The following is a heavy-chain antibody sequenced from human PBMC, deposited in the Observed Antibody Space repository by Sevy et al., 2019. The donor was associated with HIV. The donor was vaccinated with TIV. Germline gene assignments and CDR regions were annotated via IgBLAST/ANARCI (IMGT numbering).Heavy chain of an antibody. CDR3: ARERQLVLDY. J-gene: IGHJ4*02. D-gene: IGHD6-13*01. Sequence: SESLSLTCTVSGGSISSYYWSWIRQPPGKGLEWIGYIYYSGSTNYNPSLKSRVTISVDTSKNQFSLRLSSVTAADTAVYYCARERQLVLDYWGQGTLVTVSS. CDR2: IYYSGST. V-gene: IGHV4-59*01. CDR1: GGSISSYY.